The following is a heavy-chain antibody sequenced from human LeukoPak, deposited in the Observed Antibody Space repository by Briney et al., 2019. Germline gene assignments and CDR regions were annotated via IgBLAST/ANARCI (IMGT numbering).Heavy chain of an antibody. J-gene: IGHJ4*02. CDR3: ARGNRHYYDSSGYYYGALFDY. CDR2: IYYSGST. V-gene: IGHV4-31*03. Sequence: SETLPLTCTVSGGSISSGGYYWSWIRQHPGKGLGWIGYIYYSGSTYYNPSLKSRVTISVDTSKNQFSLKLSSVTAADTAVYYCARGNRHYYDSSGYYYGALFDYWGQGTLVTVSS. D-gene: IGHD3-22*01. CDR1: GGSISSGGYY.